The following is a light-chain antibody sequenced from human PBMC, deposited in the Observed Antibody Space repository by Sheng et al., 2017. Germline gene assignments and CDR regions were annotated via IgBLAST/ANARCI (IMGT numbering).Light chain of an antibody. J-gene: IGKJ4*01. CDR3: QQYSSSSGLT. Sequence: ETVMTQSPATLSVSPGERATLSCRASQSVSSNLAWYQQKPGQAPRLLIYGATSRATGIPDRFSGSGSGADFTLTISGLEPEDVAVYHCQQYSSSSGLTFGGGTKVEDQT. CDR1: QSVSSN. CDR2: GAT. V-gene: IGKV3-20*01.